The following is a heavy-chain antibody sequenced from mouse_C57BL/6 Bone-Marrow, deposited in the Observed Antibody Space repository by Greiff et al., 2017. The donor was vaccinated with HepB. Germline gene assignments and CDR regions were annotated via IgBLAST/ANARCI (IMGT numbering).Heavy chain of an antibody. CDR2: SRNKANDYTT. V-gene: IGHV7-1*01. D-gene: IGHD2-2*01. CDR3: AREPMVTYYFDY. J-gene: IGHJ2*01. CDR1: GFTFSDFY. Sequence: DVMLVESGGGLVQSGRSLRLSCATSGFTFSDFYMEWVRQAPGKGLEWIAASRNKANDYTTEYSASVKGRFIVSRDTSQSILYLQMNALRAEDTAIYYCAREPMVTYYFDYWGQGTTLTVSS.